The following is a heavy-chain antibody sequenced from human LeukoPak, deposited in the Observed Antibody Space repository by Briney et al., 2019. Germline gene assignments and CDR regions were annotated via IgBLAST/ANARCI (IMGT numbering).Heavy chain of an antibody. D-gene: IGHD6-13*01. CDR1: GGSISSYY. CDR2: IYYSGTI. V-gene: IGHV4-59*01. CDR3: ARGSSSWSFDY. J-gene: IGHJ4*02. Sequence: SETLSLTCTVSGGSISSYYWTWMRQPPGKGLEWIGYIYYSGTINYNPSLKSRVTISVDTSKNQFSLKLSSVTAADTAVYYCARGSSSWSFDYWGQGTLVTVSS.